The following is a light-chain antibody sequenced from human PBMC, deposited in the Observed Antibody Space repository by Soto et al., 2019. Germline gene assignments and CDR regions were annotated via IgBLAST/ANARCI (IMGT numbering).Light chain of an antibody. J-gene: IGKJ1*01. CDR3: QQYSNWPWT. Sequence: EIVKTQSPGTLSVSPGERATLSCRASQSVSSNLAWYQHKPGQPPRLLIFGATTRASGIPVRFSGSGSGTEFTLTISSLQSEDFAVYSCQQYSNWPWTFGQGTKVDI. V-gene: IGKV3-15*01. CDR1: QSVSSN. CDR2: GAT.